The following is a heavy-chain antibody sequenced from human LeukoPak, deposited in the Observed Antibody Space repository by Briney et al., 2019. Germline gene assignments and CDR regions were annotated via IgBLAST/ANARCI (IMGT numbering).Heavy chain of an antibody. D-gene: IGHD3-16*02. CDR3: ARSPSSFDP. J-gene: IGHJ5*02. V-gene: IGHV3-48*01. Sequence: PGQSLRLSCTASAFTFGDYTMSWVRQAPGKGLEWVSSNSSSADTIDYADSVKGRFTISRDNAKNSLYLQMNSLRAEDTAVYYCARSPSSFDPWGQGALVTGSS. CDR2: NSSSADTI. CDR1: AFTFGDYT.